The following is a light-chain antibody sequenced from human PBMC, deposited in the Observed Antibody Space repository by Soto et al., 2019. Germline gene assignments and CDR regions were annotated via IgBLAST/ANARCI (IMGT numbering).Light chain of an antibody. Sequence: DIQLTQSPSFLSASVGDRVTITCRASQGISSYLAWYQQKPGKAPKLLIYAASTLQSGVPSRFSGSGSGTEFTLTISSLQPEDFATYYCQQANSLPITFGQGTRLEIK. V-gene: IGKV1-9*01. J-gene: IGKJ5*01. CDR3: QQANSLPIT. CDR2: AAS. CDR1: QGISSY.